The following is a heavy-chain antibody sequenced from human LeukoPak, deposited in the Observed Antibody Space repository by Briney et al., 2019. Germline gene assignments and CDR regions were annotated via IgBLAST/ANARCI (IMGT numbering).Heavy chain of an antibody. D-gene: IGHD3-3*01. CDR2: ISPIFGTA. Sequence: ASVKVSCKASGGTFSNYGISWVRQAPGQGLEWTGGISPIFGTAKYVQKFQGRVTITADESTSTAYMELSSLRSEDTAVYYCARDREARSVAFDAFDIWGQGTKVTVSS. V-gene: IGHV1-69*13. CDR1: GGTFSNYG. CDR3: ARDREARSVAFDAFDI. J-gene: IGHJ3*02.